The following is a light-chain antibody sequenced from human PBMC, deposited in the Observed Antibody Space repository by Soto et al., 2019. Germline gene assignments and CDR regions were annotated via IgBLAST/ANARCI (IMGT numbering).Light chain of an antibody. CDR2: LGS. CDR1: QSLLHSNGYNY. Sequence: DIVMTQSPLSLPVTPGEPASISCRSSQSLLHSNGYNYLDWYLQKPGQSPQLLIYLGSNRASGVPDRFSGSESGTDFTLKISRVEADDVGVYYCMQALQTPLYTFGQGTKLEIK. V-gene: IGKV2-28*01. J-gene: IGKJ2*01. CDR3: MQALQTPLYT.